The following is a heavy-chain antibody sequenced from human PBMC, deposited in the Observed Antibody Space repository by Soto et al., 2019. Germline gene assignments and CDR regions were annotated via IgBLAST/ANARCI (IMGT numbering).Heavy chain of an antibody. Sequence: QIQLVQSGAEVKKPGASVKVSCKASGYTFSIYGINWVRQAPGQGLEWMGWTRPNNGNTKYAQNLQGRVTMTTDTSTSTAYMELRSLRPDDTAVYYCVRDLDGSGSYYTDYWSQGTLVTVSS. CDR2: TRPNNGNT. V-gene: IGHV1-18*01. CDR1: GYTFSIYG. D-gene: IGHD3-10*01. J-gene: IGHJ4*02. CDR3: VRDLDGSGSYYTDY.